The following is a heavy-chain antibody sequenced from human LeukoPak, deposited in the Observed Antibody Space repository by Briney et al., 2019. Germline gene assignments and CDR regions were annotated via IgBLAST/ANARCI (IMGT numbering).Heavy chain of an antibody. D-gene: IGHD3-10*01. J-gene: IGHJ4*02. CDR1: GFTFNGYW. CDR3: AKAFGELSYGFDY. Sequence: PGGSLRLSCVASGFTFNGYWMAWVRQAPGKGLEWVANIEPDASKKYQVDSVKGRFTISRDNAKNSLYLQMNSLRAEDTAVYYCAKAFGELSYGFDYWGQGTLVTVSS. V-gene: IGHV3-7*03. CDR2: IEPDASKK.